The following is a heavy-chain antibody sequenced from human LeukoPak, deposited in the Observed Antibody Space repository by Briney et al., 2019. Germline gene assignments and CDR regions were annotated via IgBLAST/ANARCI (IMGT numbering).Heavy chain of an antibody. D-gene: IGHD2-8*01. J-gene: IGHJ4*02. CDR2: IYYGGSS. Sequence: SETLSLTCTVSGGSISIYYWSWIRQAPGKGLEWIGYIYYGGSSNPNPSLKSRVTMSLDTSKNQFSLKLSSVTAADTAVYYCARNGRGYSFDYWGQGTLVTVSS. CDR3: ARNGRGYSFDY. V-gene: IGHV4-59*01. CDR1: GGSISIYY.